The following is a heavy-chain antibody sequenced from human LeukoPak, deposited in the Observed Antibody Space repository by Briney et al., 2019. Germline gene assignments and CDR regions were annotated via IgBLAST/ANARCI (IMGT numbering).Heavy chain of an antibody. Sequence: SVKVSCKASGGTFSTYGISWVRQAPGQGLEWMGRVIPILGVANYAQNFQGRVTITADKSTNTAYMELNSLRDEDTAIYYCARSDYHGSSGYYPYWYFDLWGRGTLVTVSS. D-gene: IGHD3-22*01. V-gene: IGHV1-69*04. J-gene: IGHJ2*01. CDR1: GGTFSTYG. CDR2: VIPILGVA. CDR3: ARSDYHGSSGYYPYWYFDL.